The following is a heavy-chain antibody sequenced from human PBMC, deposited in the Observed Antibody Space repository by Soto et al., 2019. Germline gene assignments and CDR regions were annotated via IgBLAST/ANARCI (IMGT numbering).Heavy chain of an antibody. V-gene: IGHV3-64D*08. CDR3: VKDYELLWFGELSTSYYYYGMDV. D-gene: IGHD3-10*01. J-gene: IGHJ6*02. Sequence: GGSLRLSCSASGFTFSSYAMHWVRQAPGKGLEYVSAISSNGGSTYYADSVKGRFTISRDNSKNTLYLQMSSLRAEDTAVYYCVKDYELLWFGELSTSYYYYGMDVWGQGTTVTVSS. CDR1: GFTFSSYA. CDR2: ISSNGGST.